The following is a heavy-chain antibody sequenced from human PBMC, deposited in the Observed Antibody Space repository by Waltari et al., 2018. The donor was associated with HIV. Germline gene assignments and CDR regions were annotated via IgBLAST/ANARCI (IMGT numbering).Heavy chain of an antibody. CDR1: GFTFSSSA. CDR2: IWHDANNQ. V-gene: IGHV3-33*01. Sequence: QVQLVESGGGVVQPGKSLRLSCAASGFTFSSSAMFWVRQAPGKGREWVAVIWHDANNQYYADSVQGRFTISRDNSKNTLYLQMNSLRAEDTALYYCARDSPAFSRGTEELDYWGQGTLVTVSS. CDR3: ARDSPAFSRGTEELDY. D-gene: IGHD2-2*01. J-gene: IGHJ4*02.